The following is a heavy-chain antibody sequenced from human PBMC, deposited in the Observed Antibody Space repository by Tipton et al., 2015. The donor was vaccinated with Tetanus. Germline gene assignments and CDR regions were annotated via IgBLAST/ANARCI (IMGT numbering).Heavy chain of an antibody. V-gene: IGHV4-31*03. Sequence: TLSLTCTVSGGSISSDAHYWSWIRQAPGKGLEWLGYISHSGTTNYNPSLMSRVTISVDTSQKQISLKVNSVTAADTAVYYCARDRGFRGGYYYYHGMDVWGQGTTVTVSS. CDR3: ARDRGFRGGYYYYHGMDV. CDR2: ISHSGTT. J-gene: IGHJ6*02. D-gene: IGHD3-10*01. CDR1: GGSISSDAHY.